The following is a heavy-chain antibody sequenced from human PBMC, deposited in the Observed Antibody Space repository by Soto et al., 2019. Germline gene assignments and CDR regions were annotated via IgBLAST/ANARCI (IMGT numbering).Heavy chain of an antibody. CDR2: INHSGST. CDR1: DGTFRGYY. V-gene: IGHV4-34*01. J-gene: IGHJ4*02. Sequence: SEPMSVTCAVDDGTFRGYYWTWIRQPPGTGLEWIGEINHSGSTNYNPSLKSRDTISVDTSKNQFSLKLSSVTAADTAVYYCARVGDTAMALDYWGQGTLVTVSS. D-gene: IGHD5-18*01. CDR3: ARVGDTAMALDY.